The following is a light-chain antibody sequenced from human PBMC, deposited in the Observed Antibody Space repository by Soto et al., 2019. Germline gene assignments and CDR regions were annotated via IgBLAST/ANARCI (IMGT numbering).Light chain of an antibody. CDR2: EVS. CDR1: SSDVGGYNY. J-gene: IGLJ2*01. V-gene: IGLV2-14*01. CDR3: SSYTSSSTPVV. Sequence: QSALTQPASVSGSPGQSITISCTGTSSDVGGYNYVSWYQQHPGKAPKLMIYEVSNRPSGVSNRFSGSKSGNTASLTISGLXXXXXXDXYCSSYTSSSTPVVFGGGTKVTVL.